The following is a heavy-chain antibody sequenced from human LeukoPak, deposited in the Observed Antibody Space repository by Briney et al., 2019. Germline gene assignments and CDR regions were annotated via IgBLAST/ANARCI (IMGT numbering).Heavy chain of an antibody. CDR1: GYTFTSYG. J-gene: IGHJ6*03. V-gene: IGHV1-18*01. Sequence: ASVKVSCKASGYTFTSYGISWVRQAPGQGLEWMGWISTYKGNTNYAQKLQGRVTMTTDTSTSTVYMELRSLRSDDTAVYYCARVTALYYYMDVWGKGTTVTVSS. CDR3: ARVTALYYYMDV. CDR2: ISTYKGNT.